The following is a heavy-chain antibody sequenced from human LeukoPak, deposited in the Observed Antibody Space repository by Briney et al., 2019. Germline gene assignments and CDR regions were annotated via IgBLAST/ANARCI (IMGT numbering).Heavy chain of an antibody. CDR2: ISAYNGNT. V-gene: IGHV1-18*01. D-gene: IGHD5-24*01. CDR1: GYTFTSYG. Sequence: ASVKVSCKASGYTFTSYGISWVRQAPGQGLEWMGWISAYNGNTNYAQKLQGRVTMTTDTSTSTAYMELRSLRSDDTAVYYCAIPGPRIGEMATPRTDAFDIWGQGTMVTVSS. J-gene: IGHJ3*02. CDR3: AIPGPRIGEMATPRTDAFDI.